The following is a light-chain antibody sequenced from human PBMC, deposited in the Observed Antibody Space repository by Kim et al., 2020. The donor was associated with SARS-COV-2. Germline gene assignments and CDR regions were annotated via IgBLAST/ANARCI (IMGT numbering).Light chain of an antibody. CDR1: HSISSW. J-gene: IGKJ2*01. V-gene: IGKV1-5*01. Sequence: DIQMTQSPSTLSASVGDRVTITCRASHSISSWLAWYQQKPGKAPNLLIYDASSLESGVPSRFSGSVSGTEFTLTISSLQPDDFATYYCQQYSYSPYTFGQGTKLEIK. CDR2: DAS. CDR3: QQYSYSPYT.